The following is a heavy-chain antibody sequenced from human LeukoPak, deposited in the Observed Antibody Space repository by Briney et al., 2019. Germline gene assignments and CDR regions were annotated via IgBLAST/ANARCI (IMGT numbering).Heavy chain of an antibody. CDR2: IDPNSGGT. V-gene: IGHV1-2*06. CDR3: NSLRQAL. CDR1: GYTFTDYY. Sequence: ASVKVSCKSSGYTFTDYYIDWLRQAPGQGLEWLGRIDPNSGGTISAQKFQGRVTMTMDTSISTAYMEPNSLKSDDTAVYYCNSLRQALWGQGTMVTVSS. J-gene: IGHJ3*01. D-gene: IGHD2-21*01.